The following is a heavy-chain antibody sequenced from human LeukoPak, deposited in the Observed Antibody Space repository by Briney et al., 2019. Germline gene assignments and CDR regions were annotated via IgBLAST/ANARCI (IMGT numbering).Heavy chain of an antibody. J-gene: IGHJ4*02. V-gene: IGHV3-21*01. Sequence: TGGSLRLSCAASGFTFSSYSMNWVRQAPGKGLEWVSSISSSSSYIYYADSVKGRFTISRDNAKNSLYLQMNSLRAEDTAVYYRARVGPIIAAAGTGFDYWGQGTLVTVSS. CDR2: ISSSSSYI. CDR1: GFTFSSYS. CDR3: ARVGPIIAAAGTGFDY. D-gene: IGHD6-13*01.